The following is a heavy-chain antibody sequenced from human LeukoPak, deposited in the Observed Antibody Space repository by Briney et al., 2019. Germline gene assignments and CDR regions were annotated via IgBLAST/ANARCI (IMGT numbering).Heavy chain of an antibody. J-gene: IGHJ4*02. CDR3: ASLGSGSFDY. CDR1: GGSNSSSSYY. Sequence: SETLSLTCTVSGGSNSSSSYYWGWIRQPPGKGLEWIGSIYYSGSTYYNPSLKSRVTISVDTSKNQFSLKLSSVTAADTAVYYCASLGSGSFDYWGQGTLVTVSS. D-gene: IGHD1-26*01. CDR2: IYYSGST. V-gene: IGHV4-39*01.